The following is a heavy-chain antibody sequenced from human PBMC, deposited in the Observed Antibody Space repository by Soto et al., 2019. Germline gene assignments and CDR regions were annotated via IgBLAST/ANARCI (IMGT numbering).Heavy chain of an antibody. CDR2: MNYRGIT. J-gene: IGHJ3*01. CDR3: ARDGLSGGDAFD. V-gene: IGHV4-31*03. Sequence: QVQLQESGPGLLKPSQTLSLTCTVSGGSIRSDGYYWSWIRQRPGKGLEWIGYMNYRGITYYNPSLKSRLTISEDTSKNHFSLNLNSVTAADTAVYYCARDGLSGGDAFDLGPRDNGRRLF. D-gene: IGHD3-10*01. CDR1: GGSIRSDGYY.